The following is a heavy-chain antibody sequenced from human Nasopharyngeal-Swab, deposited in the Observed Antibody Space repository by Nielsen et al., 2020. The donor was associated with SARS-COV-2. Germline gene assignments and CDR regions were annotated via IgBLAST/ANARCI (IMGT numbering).Heavy chain of an antibody. Sequence: SETLSLTCTVSGASIRSNNYHWGWIRQPPGKGLEWIGSISSSGTTYYNPSLGSRVTISIDTSKNQFSLELTSVTATDAAVYYCARQSPPITTRAGYWSDPWGQGTLVTVSS. J-gene: IGHJ5*02. CDR3: ARQSPPITTRAGYWSDP. CDR1: GASIRSNNYH. D-gene: IGHD4-11*01. CDR2: ISSSGTT. V-gene: IGHV4-39*01.